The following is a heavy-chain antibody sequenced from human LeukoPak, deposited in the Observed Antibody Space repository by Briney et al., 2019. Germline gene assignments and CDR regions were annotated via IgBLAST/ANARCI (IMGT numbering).Heavy chain of an antibody. V-gene: IGHV4-4*09. CDR1: GGSISSYY. Sequence: SETLSLTCTVSGGSISSYYWSWIRQPPGKGLEWIAYIYNSGSTIYNPSLKSRVTISVDTSNNQFSLKLSYVTAADTAVYYCARLRGATMDFDSWGQGTLVTVSS. J-gene: IGHJ4*02. D-gene: IGHD1-26*01. CDR3: ARLRGATMDFDS. CDR2: IYNSGST.